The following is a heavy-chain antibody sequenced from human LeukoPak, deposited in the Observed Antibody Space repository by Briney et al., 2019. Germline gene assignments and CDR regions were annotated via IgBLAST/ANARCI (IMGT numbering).Heavy chain of an antibody. CDR2: ISYDGSNK. CDR3: ARDPGYCSSTSCYSVSGMDV. Sequence: GGSLRLSCAASGLTFSNHGMHWVRQAPGKGLEWVAVISYDGSNKYYADSVKGRFTISRDNSKNTLYLQMNSLRAEDTAVYYCARDPGYCSSTSCYSVSGMDVWGQGTTVTVSS. J-gene: IGHJ6*02. D-gene: IGHD2-2*02. CDR1: GLTFSNHG. V-gene: IGHV3-30*19.